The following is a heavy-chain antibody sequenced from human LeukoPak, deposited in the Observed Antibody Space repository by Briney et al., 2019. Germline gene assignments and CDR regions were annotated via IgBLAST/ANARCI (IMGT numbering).Heavy chain of an antibody. CDR1: GYTFTSYY. V-gene: IGHV1-46*01. CDR3: ARGTDAYYYDSSEIDY. CDR2: INPSGGST. D-gene: IGHD3-22*01. J-gene: IGHJ4*02. Sequence: ASVKVSCKASGYTFTSYYMHWVRQAPGQGLEWMGIINPSGGSTSYAQKFQGRVTMTRDTSTSTVYMELSSLRSEDTAVYYCARGTDAYYYDSSEIDYWGQGTLVTVSS.